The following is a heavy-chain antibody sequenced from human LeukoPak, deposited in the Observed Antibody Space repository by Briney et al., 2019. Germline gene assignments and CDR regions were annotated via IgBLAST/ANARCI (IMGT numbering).Heavy chain of an antibody. CDR2: IWNDGSNK. D-gene: IGHD6-19*01. CDR3: ARDGWLVLDAFDI. CDR1: GFTFSSYG. V-gene: IGHV3-33*01. J-gene: IGHJ3*02. Sequence: GGSLRLSCAASGFTFSSYGMHWVRQAPGKGLEWVAVIWNDGSNKYYADSVKGRFTISRDNSKNTLYLQMNSLRAEDTAVYYCARDGWLVLDAFDIWGQGTMVTVSS.